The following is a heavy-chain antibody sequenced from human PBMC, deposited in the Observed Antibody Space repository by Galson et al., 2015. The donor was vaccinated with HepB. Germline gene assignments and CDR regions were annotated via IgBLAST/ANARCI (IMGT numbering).Heavy chain of an antibody. J-gene: IGHJ4*02. CDR2: IKPDDSEK. CDR1: GFNFRSYW. D-gene: IGHD3-10*01. CDR3: AGGYFWFGEGLSDY. Sequence: SLRLSCAVSGFNFRSYWMSWVRQAPGKGLEWVANIKPDDSEKYYVDSVKGRFSISRDNTQKSLYLQMNSLRAEDTAVYYCAGGYFWFGEGLSDYWGQGTLVTVSS. V-gene: IGHV3-7*03.